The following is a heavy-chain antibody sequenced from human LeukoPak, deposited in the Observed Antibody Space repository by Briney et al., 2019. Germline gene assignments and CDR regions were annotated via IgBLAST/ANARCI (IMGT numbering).Heavy chain of an antibody. J-gene: IGHJ4*02. D-gene: IGHD3-3*01. Sequence: ASVKVSCKASGYTLTSYYLHWVRQAPGQGLEWMAIINPSGGSTSHAQKFQGRVTMTRDTSASTVYMELSSLRSEDTAVYYCARAPRGLEFSPGLYWGQGTLVTVSS. CDR1: GYTLTSYY. CDR3: ARAPRGLEFSPGLY. CDR2: INPSGGST. V-gene: IGHV1-46*01.